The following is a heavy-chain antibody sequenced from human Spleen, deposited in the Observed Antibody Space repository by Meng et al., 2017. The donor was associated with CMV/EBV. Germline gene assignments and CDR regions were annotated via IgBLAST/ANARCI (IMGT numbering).Heavy chain of an antibody. D-gene: IGHD3-3*01. CDR2: IGQRGGAR. Sequence: GESLKISCAASGVSFSNYWMSWVRQAPGKGLDWVANIGQRGGARDYAGSVRGRFTISRDNAKNSLYLQMNILIVEGTAVYYCVPPDFPIDVWGQGTTVTVSS. CDR1: GVSFSNYW. CDR3: VPPDFPIDV. J-gene: IGHJ6*02. V-gene: IGHV3-7*01.